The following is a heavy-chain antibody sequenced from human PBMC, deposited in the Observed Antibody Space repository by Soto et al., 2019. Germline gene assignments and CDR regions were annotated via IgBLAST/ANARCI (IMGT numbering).Heavy chain of an antibody. CDR3: ASSNYDFWSGDSGVNYYYYYMDV. CDR1: GYAFTSYY. D-gene: IGHD3-3*01. CDR2: INPSGGTT. V-gene: IGHV1-46*03. J-gene: IGHJ6*03. Sequence: ASVKVSCKASGYAFTSYYMHWVRQAPGQGLEWMGIINPSGGTTSYAQKFQGRVTMTRDTSTSTVYMELSSLRSEDTAVYYCASSNYDFWSGDSGVNYYYYYMDVWGKGTTVNVSS.